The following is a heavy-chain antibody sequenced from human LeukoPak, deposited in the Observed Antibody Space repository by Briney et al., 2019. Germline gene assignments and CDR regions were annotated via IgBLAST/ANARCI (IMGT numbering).Heavy chain of an antibody. CDR3: ARMVTYY. CDR2: ISYDGSNK. Sequence: PGRSLRLSCAASGFTFSSYAMHWVRQAPGKGLKWVAVISYDGSNKYYADSVKGRFTISRDNSKNTLYLQMNSLRAEDTAVYYCARMVTYYWGQGTLVTVSS. CDR1: GFTFSSYA. J-gene: IGHJ4*02. D-gene: IGHD5-18*01. V-gene: IGHV3-30-3*01.